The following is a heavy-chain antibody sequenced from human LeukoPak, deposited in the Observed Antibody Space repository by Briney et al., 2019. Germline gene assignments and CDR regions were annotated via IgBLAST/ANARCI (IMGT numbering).Heavy chain of an antibody. CDR3: ARVYDILSGYIFDY. CDR1: GGSISSYY. D-gene: IGHD3-9*01. CDR2: IYTSGST. J-gene: IGHJ4*02. V-gene: IGHV4-4*07. Sequence: SETLSLTCTVSGGSISSYYWSWIRQPAGKGLEWIGRIYTSGSTNYNPSLKSRVTMSVDTSKNQFSLKLSSVTAADTAVYYCARVYDILSGYIFDYWGQGTLVTVSS.